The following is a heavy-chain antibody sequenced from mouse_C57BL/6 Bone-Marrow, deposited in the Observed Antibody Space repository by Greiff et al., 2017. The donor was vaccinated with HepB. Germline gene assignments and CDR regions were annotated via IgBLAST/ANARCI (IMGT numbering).Heavy chain of an antibody. CDR2: IYPRSGNT. Sequence: QVQLQQSGAELARPGASVKLSCKASGYTFTSYGISWVKQRTGQGLEWIGEIYPRSGNTYYNEKFKGKATLTADKSSSTAYMELRSLTSEDSAVYFCARFYYCSSYWYFDVWGTGTTVTVSS. D-gene: IGHD1-1*01. V-gene: IGHV1-81*01. J-gene: IGHJ1*03. CDR3: ARFYYCSSYWYFDV. CDR1: GYTFTSYG.